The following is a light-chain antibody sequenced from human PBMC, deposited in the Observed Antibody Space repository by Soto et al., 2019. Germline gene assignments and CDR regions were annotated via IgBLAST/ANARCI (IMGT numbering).Light chain of an antibody. J-gene: IGKJ1*01. V-gene: IGKV3-15*01. CDR1: QSVSSN. CDR2: GAS. Sequence: EIVMTQSPATLSVSPGERATLSCRASQSVSSNLAWYQQKPGQAPRLLIYGASTRATGIPARFSGSGSGTESTLTISSLQSEDFAVYYCQQYNNWQWTFGQGTKVDIK. CDR3: QQYNNWQWT.